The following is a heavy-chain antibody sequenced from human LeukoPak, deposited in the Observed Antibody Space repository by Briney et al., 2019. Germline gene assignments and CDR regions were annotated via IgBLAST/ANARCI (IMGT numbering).Heavy chain of an antibody. D-gene: IGHD2-2*01. V-gene: IGHV1-2*02. J-gene: IGHJ4*02. Sequence: ASVKVSCKASGYTFTGYYMHWVRQAPGQGLEWMGWINPNSGGTNYAQKFQGRVTMTRDTSISTAHMELSRLRSDDTAVYYCARGGWGFRGYCSSTSCSNFDYWGQGTLVTVSS. CDR2: INPNSGGT. CDR1: GYTFTGYY. CDR3: ARGGWGFRGYCSSTSCSNFDY.